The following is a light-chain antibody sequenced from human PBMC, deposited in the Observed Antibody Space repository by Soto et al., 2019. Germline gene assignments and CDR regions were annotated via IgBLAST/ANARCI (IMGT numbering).Light chain of an antibody. CDR3: AAWDDSLNGVV. J-gene: IGLJ2*01. V-gene: IGLV1-44*01. CDR2: SNT. CDR1: SSNIGSHT. Sequence: QSVLTQPPSASGTPGQTIALSCSGGSSNIGSHTVNWYQQLPGTAPRLLIYSNTKRPSGVPDRFSDSKSGTSASLAISGLQSEYEGDYYCAAWDDSLNGVVFGGGTKVTVL.